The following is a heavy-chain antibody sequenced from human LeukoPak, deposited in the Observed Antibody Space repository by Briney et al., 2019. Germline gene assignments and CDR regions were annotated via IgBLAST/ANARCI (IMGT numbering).Heavy chain of an antibody. V-gene: IGHV3-21*01. CDR1: GFTFTSYS. J-gene: IGHJ3*02. D-gene: IGHD3-3*01. CDR2: ISSSTNYI. CDR3: ASDAPLWRSGTPREAFEI. Sequence: GGSLRLSCAASGFTFTSYSMNWVRQAPGKGLEWVSSISSSTNYIYYGDSVKGRFTVSRDNAKKSVFLQMNSLRADDTAVYYCASDAPLWRSGTPREAFEIWGQGTMVIVSS.